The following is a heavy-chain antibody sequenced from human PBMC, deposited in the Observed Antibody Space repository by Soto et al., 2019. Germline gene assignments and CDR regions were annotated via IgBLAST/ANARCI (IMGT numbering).Heavy chain of an antibody. V-gene: IGHV1-69*01. CDR3: ARGLYYYDSSGYYQVFDY. CDR2: IIPIFGTA. CDR1: GGTFSSYA. J-gene: IGHJ4*02. D-gene: IGHD3-22*01. Sequence: QVQLVQSGAEVQKPGSSVKVSCKASGGTFSSYAISWVRQAPGQGLEWIGGIIPIFGTANYAQKFQGRVTITEDESTSTAYMELSSLRSEDTAVYYCARGLYYYDSSGYYQVFDYWGQGTLVTVSS.